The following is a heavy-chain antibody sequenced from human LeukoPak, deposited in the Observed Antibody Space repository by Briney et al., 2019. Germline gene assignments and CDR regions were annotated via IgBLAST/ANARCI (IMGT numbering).Heavy chain of an antibody. Sequence: PQTLSLTCTVSGGSMSSGGDYWTWIRQHPGKGLEWIGYISSRGNTYYNPSLKSRLTISLDTSKSQFSLQLNSATAADTAVYYCARGPSFGSSSRFDSWGQGTLVTVSS. CDR1: GGSMSSGGDY. V-gene: IGHV4-31*03. CDR2: ISSRGNT. D-gene: IGHD6-6*01. J-gene: IGHJ4*02. CDR3: ARGPSFGSSSRFDS.